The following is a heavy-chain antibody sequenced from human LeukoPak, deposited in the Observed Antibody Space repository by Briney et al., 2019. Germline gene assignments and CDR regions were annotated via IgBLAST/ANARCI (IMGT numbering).Heavy chain of an antibody. D-gene: IGHD5-18*01. J-gene: IGHJ3*02. CDR2: FNPEDGET. V-gene: IGHV1-24*01. CDR3: ATVFSVDTTMVYAFDI. CDR1: AYTLTELS. Sequence: ASVKVSCKFSAYTLTELSMHWVRHAPGKGHEWKGGFNPEDGETIYAQKFQGRVIMTEDTSTDTAYMELSSLRSEDTAVYYCATVFSVDTTMVYAFDIWGQGTVVTVSS.